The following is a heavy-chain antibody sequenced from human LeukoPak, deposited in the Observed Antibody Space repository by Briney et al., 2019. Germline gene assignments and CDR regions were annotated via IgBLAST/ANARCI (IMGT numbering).Heavy chain of an antibody. Sequence: SETLSLTCIVSGDSITSDYWSWIRQSPGKGLEWIGYINYSGNSEYNPSLKSRVTLSVDRSKKQVSLKMTSVTAADTAVYYCARLDCISNTCYNYWALGALVTVSS. CDR3: ARLDCISNTCYNY. CDR1: GDSITSDY. D-gene: IGHD2-21*01. V-gene: IGHV4-59*08. J-gene: IGHJ4*02. CDR2: INYSGNS.